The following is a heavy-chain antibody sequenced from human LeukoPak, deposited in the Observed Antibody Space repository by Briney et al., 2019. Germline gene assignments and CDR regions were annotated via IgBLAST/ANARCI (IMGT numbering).Heavy chain of an antibody. J-gene: IGHJ4*02. CDR1: GFTVSNNF. D-gene: IGHD4-23*01. CDR3: ARDQPVVTPLGY. V-gene: IGHV3-53*01. Sequence: GGSLRLSCAASGFTVSNNFMSWVRQAPGKGLELVSLIYSSGTTKYADSVRGRFTISRDNSKNTLYLQMNSLRAEDTAVYYCARDQPVVTPLGYWGQGTLVTVSS. CDR2: IYSSGTT.